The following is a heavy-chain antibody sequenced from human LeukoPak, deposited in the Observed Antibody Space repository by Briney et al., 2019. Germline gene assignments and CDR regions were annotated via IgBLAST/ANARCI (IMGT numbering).Heavy chain of an antibody. V-gene: IGHV1-3*01. CDR2: INAGNGNT. CDR1: GYTFTSYA. D-gene: IGHD3-10*01. CDR3: ARPKGVRNNRFDP. J-gene: IGHJ5*02. Sequence: GASVKVSCKASGYTFTSYAMHWVRQAPGQRLEWMGWINAGNGNTKYSQKFQGRVTITRDTSASTAYMELSSLRSEDTAVYYCARPKGVRNNRFDPWGQGTLVTVSS.